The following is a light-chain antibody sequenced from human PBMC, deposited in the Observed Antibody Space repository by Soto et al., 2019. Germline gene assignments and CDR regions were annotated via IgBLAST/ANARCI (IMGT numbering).Light chain of an antibody. J-gene: IGKJ2*01. V-gene: IGKV3-20*01. Sequence: EIVLTQSPGTLSLSPGERATLSCRASQSVSSIFLAWYQQKPGQAPRLLIYGASSRATGIPDRFSGRGSGTDFTLTISRLELEDSAVYYCQQYGSSRTFGQGTKLEIK. CDR3: QQYGSSRT. CDR1: QSVSSIF. CDR2: GAS.